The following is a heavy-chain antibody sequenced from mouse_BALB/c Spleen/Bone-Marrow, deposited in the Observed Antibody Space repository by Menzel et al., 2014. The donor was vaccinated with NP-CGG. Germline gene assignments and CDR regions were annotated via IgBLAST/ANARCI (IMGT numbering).Heavy chain of an antibody. CDR2: ISTYYGDA. V-gene: IGHV1S137*01. D-gene: IGHD2-4*01. Sequence: VQLQQSGAELVRPGDSVKISCKGSGYTFTDYAMHWVKQSHAKSLEWIGVISTYYGDASYNQKFKGKATMTVDKSSSTAYMELARLTSEDSAIYYCARDYDYGFAYWGQGTLVTVSA. CDR3: ARDYDYGFAY. J-gene: IGHJ3*01. CDR1: GYTFTDYA.